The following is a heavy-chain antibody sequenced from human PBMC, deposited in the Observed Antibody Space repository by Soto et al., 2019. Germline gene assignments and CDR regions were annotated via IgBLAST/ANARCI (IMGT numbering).Heavy chain of an antibody. D-gene: IGHD3-22*01. Sequence: SQTLSLTCAISGDSVSSNSAAWNWIRQSPSRGLEWLGRTYYRSKWYNDYAVSVKSRITINPDTSKNQFSLQLNSVTPEDTAVYYCARHKYYYDSSGPNYYYYGMDVWGQGTTVTVS. CDR3: ARHKYYYDSSGPNYYYYGMDV. CDR2: TYYRSKWYN. CDR1: GDSVSSNSAA. J-gene: IGHJ6*02. V-gene: IGHV6-1*01.